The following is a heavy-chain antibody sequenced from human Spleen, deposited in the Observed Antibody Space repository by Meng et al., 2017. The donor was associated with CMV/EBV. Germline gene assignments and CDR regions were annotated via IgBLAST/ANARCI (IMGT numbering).Heavy chain of an antibody. D-gene: IGHD6-6*01. CDR1: GDSVSSNSPA. J-gene: IGHJ4*02. CDR3: ARDSLAAPPNY. Sequence: QEHQQTSIPGRAKRTPTLPLTGASSGDSVSSNSPACNWIRQSPSRGLDWLGRTYYRSKWYNDYAVSVKSRITINPDTSKNQFSLQLNSVTPEYTAVYYCARDSLAAPPNYWGQGTLVTVSS. CDR2: TYYRSKWYN. V-gene: IGHV6-1*01.